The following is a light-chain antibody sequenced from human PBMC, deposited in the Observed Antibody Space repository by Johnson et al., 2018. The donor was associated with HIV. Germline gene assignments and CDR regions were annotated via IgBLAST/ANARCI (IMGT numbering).Light chain of an antibody. Sequence: QSVLTQPPSVSAAPGQKVTISCSGSSSNIGNNYVSWYQQFPGTAPKLLIYGNNKRPSGIPDRFSGSKSGTSATLGITGLQTGDEADYYCGTWDSSMSAVLGSGTKVTVL. CDR1: SSNIGNNY. CDR3: GTWDSSMSAV. J-gene: IGLJ1*01. CDR2: GNN. V-gene: IGLV1-51*01.